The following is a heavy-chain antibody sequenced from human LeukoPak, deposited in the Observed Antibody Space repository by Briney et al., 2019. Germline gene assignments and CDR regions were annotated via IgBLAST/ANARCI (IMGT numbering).Heavy chain of an antibody. D-gene: IGHD6-13*01. CDR1: GFTFSSYS. Sequence: GGSLRLSCAASGFTFSSYSMNWVRQAPGKGLEWVSYISSSTSTTYYADSVKGRFTLSRGNAKNSLYLQMNSLRAEDTAVYYCARAYSSTSGRDAFDIWGQGTLVTVSS. V-gene: IGHV3-48*01. CDR2: ISSSTSTT. CDR3: ARAYSSTSGRDAFDI. J-gene: IGHJ3*02.